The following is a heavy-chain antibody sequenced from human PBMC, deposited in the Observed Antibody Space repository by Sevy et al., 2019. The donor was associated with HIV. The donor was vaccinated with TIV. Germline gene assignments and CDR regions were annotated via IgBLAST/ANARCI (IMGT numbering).Heavy chain of an antibody. J-gene: IGHJ4*02. CDR1: GFIFSSYV. V-gene: IGHV3-23*01. CDR3: RDTGTVTTSHDY. D-gene: IGHD4-17*01. Sequence: GGSLRLSCAASGFIFSSYVMSWVRQAPGKGLEWVSAISGGGGSTYYADSVKGRFTISRDNSKNTLYLQMNSLRAEDTAVYSCRDTGTVTTSHDYWGQGTMVTVSS. CDR2: ISGGGGST.